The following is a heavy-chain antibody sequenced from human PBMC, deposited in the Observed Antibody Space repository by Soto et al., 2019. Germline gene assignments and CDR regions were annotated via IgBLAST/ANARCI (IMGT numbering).Heavy chain of an antibody. CDR1: SGSISFYY. D-gene: IGHD4-17*01. CDR3: ARGNDYGDYYFDY. CDR2: IYYGGST. V-gene: IGHV4-59*01. Sequence: PSEPLSLTCTISSGSISFYYWSWIRQPPGKGLEWIGYIYYGGSTNYNPSLKSRVTISVDTSKNQFSLKLSSVTAADTAVYYCARGNDYGDYYFDYWGQVTLVTVS. J-gene: IGHJ4*02.